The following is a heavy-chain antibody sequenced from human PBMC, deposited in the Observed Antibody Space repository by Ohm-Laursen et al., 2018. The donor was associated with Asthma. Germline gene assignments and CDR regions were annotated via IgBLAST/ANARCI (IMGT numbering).Heavy chain of an antibody. CDR1: GYSFSLYS. Sequence: SLRLSCAASGYSFSLYSIHWIRQAPGKGLQWVAPISTASTFIYYADSVKGRFTISRDNAKNSLYLQMNSLRDEDTAVYYCARESRKYSSSWYAGYWGQGTLVTVSS. CDR3: ARESRKYSSSWYAGY. CDR2: ISTASTFI. V-gene: IGHV3-21*01. J-gene: IGHJ4*02. D-gene: IGHD6-13*01.